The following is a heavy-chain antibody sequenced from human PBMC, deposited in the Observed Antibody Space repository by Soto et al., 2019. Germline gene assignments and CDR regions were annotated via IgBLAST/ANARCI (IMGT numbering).Heavy chain of an antibody. V-gene: IGHV4-59*01. CDR1: GGSISNYY. D-gene: IGHD3-16*01. J-gene: IGHJ4*02. Sequence: PSETLSLTCTVSGGSISNYYWRWIRQPPGKGLEWIGYIYYSGSTNYNPSLKSRVTISVDTSKNQFSLTLTSVSAADTAVYYCARDRPSAGDFDYWGQGILVTVSS. CDR2: IYYSGST. CDR3: ARDRPSAGDFDY.